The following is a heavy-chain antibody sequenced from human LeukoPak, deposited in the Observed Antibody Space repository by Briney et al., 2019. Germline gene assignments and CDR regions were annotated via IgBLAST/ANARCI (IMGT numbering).Heavy chain of an antibody. Sequence: TPSETLSLTCTVSGGSISSYYGSWIRQPPGKGLEWIGYIYYSGSTNYNPPLKSRVTISVDTSKNQFSLKLSSVTAADTAVYYCARRGDAFDIWGQGTMVTVSS. J-gene: IGHJ3*02. CDR1: GGSISSYY. CDR3: ARRGDAFDI. V-gene: IGHV4-59*08. D-gene: IGHD3-10*01. CDR2: IYYSGST.